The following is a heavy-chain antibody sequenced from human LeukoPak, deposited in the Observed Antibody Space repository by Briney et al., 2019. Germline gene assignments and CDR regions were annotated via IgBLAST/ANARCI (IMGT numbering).Heavy chain of an antibody. CDR1: DASVTTYS. J-gene: IGHJ4*01. V-gene: IGHV4-4*07. D-gene: IGHD3-10*01. CDR3: ARDHYGSGSYKAYFDY. CDR2: VYSSGAT. Sequence: NSSETLSLTCTVSDASVTTYSWSWLRQPAGKGLEWIGRVYSSGATKYNPSLKSRVTISADTSKNQFSLKLPSVTAADTAVYYCARDHYGSGSYKAYFDYWGHGLQVTVSS.